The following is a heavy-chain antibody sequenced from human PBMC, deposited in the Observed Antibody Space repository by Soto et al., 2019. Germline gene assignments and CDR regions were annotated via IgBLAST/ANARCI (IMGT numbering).Heavy chain of an antibody. D-gene: IGHD6-13*01. CDR2: INTGNDNT. J-gene: IGHJ4*02. CDR1: GYTFTDYT. CDR3: ARQAAAGNPGDY. V-gene: IGHV1-3*04. Sequence: QVQLLQSGAEVKHPGASVKVSCKASGYTFTDYTIHWARQAPGQRLEWMGWINTGNDNTKYSQEFQGRVTIARDTSATTAYMELSGLRSEDTAVYYCARQAAAGNPGDYWGQGTLVTVSS.